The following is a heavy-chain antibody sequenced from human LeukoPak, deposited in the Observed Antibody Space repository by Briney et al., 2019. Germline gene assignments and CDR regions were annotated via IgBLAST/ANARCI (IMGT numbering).Heavy chain of an antibody. D-gene: IGHD1-26*01. Sequence: GGSLRLSCAASGFTFNNHAMIWVRQAPGKGLEWVSSISGSGAMTYYGDSVKGRFTISRDNAMDTLYLQMNSLRADDTAVYYCARAVGASEGVDYWGQGTLVTVSS. CDR1: GFTFNNHA. J-gene: IGHJ4*02. CDR2: ISGSGAMT. CDR3: ARAVGASEGVDY. V-gene: IGHV3-23*01.